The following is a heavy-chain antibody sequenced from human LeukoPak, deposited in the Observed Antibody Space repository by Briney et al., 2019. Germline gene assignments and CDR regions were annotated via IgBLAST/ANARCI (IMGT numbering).Heavy chain of an antibody. CDR3: VRLGRDGYTYGAAY. Sequence: PGGSLRLSCAGSGYIFDDYGMRWVRQAPGKGLEGVAGINWNGGSTGYAASVKGRCTISRDNAKTALYLEMNSLRVEATAFYYCVRLGRDGYTYGAAYWGQGALVTVSS. J-gene: IGHJ1*01. V-gene: IGHV3-20*04. D-gene: IGHD5-24*01. CDR2: INWNGGST. CDR1: GYIFDDYG.